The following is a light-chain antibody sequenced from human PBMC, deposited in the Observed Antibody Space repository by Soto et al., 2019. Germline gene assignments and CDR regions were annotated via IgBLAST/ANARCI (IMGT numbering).Light chain of an antibody. V-gene: IGLV1-51*02. CDR2: ENN. J-gene: IGLJ1*01. Sequence: QSVLKQPPSVSAAPGQKVTISCSGSSSNIGNNYVAWYQQFPGAAPKLLIYENNKRPSGIPDRFSGSKSGTSATLGITGLQTGDEADYYCETWDSSLSAGVFGTGTKVTVL. CDR1: SSNIGNNY. CDR3: ETWDSSLSAGV.